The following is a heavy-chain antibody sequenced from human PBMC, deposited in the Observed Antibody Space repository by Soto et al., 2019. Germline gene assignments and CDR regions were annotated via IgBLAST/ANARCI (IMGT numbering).Heavy chain of an antibody. J-gene: IGHJ5*02. V-gene: IGHV3-23*01. Sequence: ILACAAAKLTCSRCALQQFSQALGKGLEWISSISGRATGTYYADSVSGRFTITRDNSKQMVYLELSSLRVEDTAVYFCDRGLVLGYSCCTTWGQGTLVTVSS. CDR3: DRGLVLGYSCCTT. CDR2: ISGRATGT. D-gene: IGHD5-18*01. CDR1: KLTCSRCA.